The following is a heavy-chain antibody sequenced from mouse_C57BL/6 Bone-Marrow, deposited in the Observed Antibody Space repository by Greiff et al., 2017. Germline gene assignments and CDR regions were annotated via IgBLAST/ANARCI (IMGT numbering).Heavy chain of an antibody. Sequence: QVQLQQPGAELLKPGASVKLSCKASGYTFTNYWMHWVKQRPGQGLEWIGMMHPNGGSPDYNEKFKSEATLSVDKSSRTAYMELSSLTSEDSAVYYCARSYDYDDYTMDYWGQGTSVTVSS. CDR1: GYTFTNYW. J-gene: IGHJ4*01. D-gene: IGHD2-4*01. CDR2: MHPNGGSP. CDR3: ARSYDYDDYTMDY. V-gene: IGHV1-64*01.